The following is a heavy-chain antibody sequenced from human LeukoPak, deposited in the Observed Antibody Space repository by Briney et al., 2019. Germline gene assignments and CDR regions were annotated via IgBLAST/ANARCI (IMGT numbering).Heavy chain of an antibody. CDR2: INPNSGGT. D-gene: IGHD3-22*01. V-gene: IGHV1-2*02. CDR3: ARYYDSSGYQYYFDY. J-gene: IGHJ4*02. Sequence: ASVKVSCKASGYTFTGYYMHWVRQAPGQGLEWMGWINPNSGGTNYAQKFQGRVTMTRDTSISTAYMELSRLRSDDTAVYYCARYYDSSGYQYYFDYWGQGTLVTVSS. CDR1: GYTFTGYY.